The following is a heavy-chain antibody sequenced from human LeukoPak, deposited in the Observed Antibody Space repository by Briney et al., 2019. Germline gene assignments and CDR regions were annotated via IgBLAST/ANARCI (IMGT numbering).Heavy chain of an antibody. Sequence: ASVKVSCKASGYTFTGYYMHWVRQAPGQGREWMGWINPNSGGTNYAQKFQGRVTMTRDTSISTAYMELSRLRSDDTAVYYCARVGPSKKITMIVAVWGQGTLVTVSS. V-gene: IGHV1-2*02. D-gene: IGHD3-22*01. CDR1: GYTFTGYY. CDR3: ARVGPSKKITMIVAV. CDR2: INPNSGGT. J-gene: IGHJ4*02.